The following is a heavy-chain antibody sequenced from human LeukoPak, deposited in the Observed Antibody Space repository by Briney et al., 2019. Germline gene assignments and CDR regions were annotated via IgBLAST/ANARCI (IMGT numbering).Heavy chain of an antibody. CDR2: IIPIFGTA. Sequence: ASVKVSCKASGGTFSSYAISWVRQAPGQGLEWMGGIIPIFGTANYAQKFQGRVTITADESTSTAYMELSSLRSEDTAVYYCARSVRYDILTGYPGGYYFDYWGQGTLVTVSS. CDR3: ARSVRYDILTGYPGGYYFDY. J-gene: IGHJ4*02. CDR1: GGTFSSYA. D-gene: IGHD3-9*01. V-gene: IGHV1-69*01.